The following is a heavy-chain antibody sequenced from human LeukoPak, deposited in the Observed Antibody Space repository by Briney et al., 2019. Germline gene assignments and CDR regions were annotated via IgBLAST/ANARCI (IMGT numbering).Heavy chain of an antibody. Sequence: GGSLRLTCAASGFTFSSYGMHWVRQAPGKGLEWGAVISYDGSNKYYADSVRGRFTISRDNSKNKLHLKMNSLRAEDTAVYYCARDTGVGYCSSTSCYFDYWGQGTLVTVSS. CDR1: GFTFSSYG. J-gene: IGHJ4*02. D-gene: IGHD2-2*01. V-gene: IGHV3-30*03. CDR2: ISYDGSNK. CDR3: ARDTGVGYCSSTSCYFDY.